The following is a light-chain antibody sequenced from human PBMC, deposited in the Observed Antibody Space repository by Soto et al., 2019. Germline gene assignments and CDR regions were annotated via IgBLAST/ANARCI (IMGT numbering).Light chain of an antibody. CDR2: EVS. Sequence: QSVLTQPASVSGSPGQSITISCTGTSSDVGTYNLVSWYQHHPGEAPQLIIYEVSKRPSGVSNRFSGSKSGNTASLTISGLQAEDEAEYSCCSYAGSSTYLVFGGGTKVTVL. V-gene: IGLV2-23*02. CDR1: SSDVGTYNL. CDR3: CSYAGSSTYLV. J-gene: IGLJ2*01.